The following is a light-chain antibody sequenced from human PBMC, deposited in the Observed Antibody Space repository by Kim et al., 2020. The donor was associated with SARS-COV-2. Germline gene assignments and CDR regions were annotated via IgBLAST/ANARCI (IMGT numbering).Light chain of an antibody. V-gene: IGKV1-39*01. CDR1: QNVNIY. CDR3: QQTYSSPRT. Sequence: SAYVGDSVTMTCRASQNVNIYLNWYHQRPGKAPKLLIYVTSTLQSGVPSRFSAAGSGTDFTLTISSLQPEDFGTYYCQQTYSSPRTFGQGTKLEI. J-gene: IGKJ2*01. CDR2: VTS.